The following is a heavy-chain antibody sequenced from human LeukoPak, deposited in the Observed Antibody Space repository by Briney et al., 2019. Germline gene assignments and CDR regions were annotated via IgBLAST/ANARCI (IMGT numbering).Heavy chain of an antibody. CDR1: GGSFSGYY. CDR3: ARGSLDIVVVPANWFDP. Sequence: SXXLSLTCAVYGGSFSGYYWSWIRQPPGKGLEWIGEINHSGSTNYNPSLKSRVTISVEKSKKQLSLKLSSVTAADTAVYYCARGSLDIVVVPANWFDPWGQGTLVTVSS. V-gene: IGHV4-34*01. CDR2: INHSGST. J-gene: IGHJ5*02. D-gene: IGHD2-2*03.